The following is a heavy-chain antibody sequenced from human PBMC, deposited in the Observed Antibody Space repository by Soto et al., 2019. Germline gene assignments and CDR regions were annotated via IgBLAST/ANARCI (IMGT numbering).Heavy chain of an antibody. CDR1: GFTFSSYS. CDR2: ISSSSSYI. J-gene: IGHJ6*02. CDR3: ARDQIHYYYGMDV. V-gene: IGHV3-21*01. Sequence: EVQLVESGGGLVKPGGSLRLSCAASGFTFSSYSMNWDRQAPGKGLEWDSSISSSSSYIYYADSVKGRFTISRDNAKNSRYLQMNSLSAEDTAVYYCARDQIHYYYGMDVWGQGTTVTVSS.